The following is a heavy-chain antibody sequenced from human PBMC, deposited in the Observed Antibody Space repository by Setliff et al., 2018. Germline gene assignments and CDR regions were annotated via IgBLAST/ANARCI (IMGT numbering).Heavy chain of an antibody. CDR2: IRNLPYGGTA. J-gene: IGHJ6*03. D-gene: IGHD3-22*01. CDR3: TRDSVRMIKGDDYYFMDV. Sequence: GGSLRLSCAASGFTFNIAWMSWVRQAPGKGLEWVGFIRNLPYGGTAEYAASVKGRFTISRDDSKNSVYLQMNNLKNEDTAVYYCTRDSVRMIKGDDYYFMDVWGRGTTVTVSS. CDR1: GFTFNIAW. V-gene: IGHV3-49*04.